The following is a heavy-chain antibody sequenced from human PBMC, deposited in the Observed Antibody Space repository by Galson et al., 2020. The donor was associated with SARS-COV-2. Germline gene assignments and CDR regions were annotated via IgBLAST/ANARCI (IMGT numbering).Heavy chain of an antibody. Sequence: GGSLRLSCAASGFALSNSAMHWVRQAPGKGLEWVAIISYDGTTKYKSDSVKGRFTISRDISKNTLYLQMNSLRPEDTAVYYCAREKDDHTSSWYDYWGQGALVTVSS. D-gene: IGHD6-13*01. CDR1: GFALSNSA. V-gene: IGHV3-30*04. CDR3: AREKDDHTSSWYDY. J-gene: IGHJ4*02. CDR2: ISYDGTTK.